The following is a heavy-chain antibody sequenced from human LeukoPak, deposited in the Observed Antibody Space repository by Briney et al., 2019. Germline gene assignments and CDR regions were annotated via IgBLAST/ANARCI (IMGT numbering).Heavy chain of an antibody. CDR1: GFTFSNYA. D-gene: IGHD4-23*01. V-gene: IGHV3-23*01. Sequence: GGSLRLPCAASGFTFSNYAMSWVRQAPGKGLEWVSAISGSGGSTDYADSVKGRFTISRDNSKNTLYLQMNSLRAEDTAVYYCAKSPRWSDPNWFDPWGQGTLVTVSS. CDR3: AKSPRWSDPNWFDP. J-gene: IGHJ5*02. CDR2: ISGSGGST.